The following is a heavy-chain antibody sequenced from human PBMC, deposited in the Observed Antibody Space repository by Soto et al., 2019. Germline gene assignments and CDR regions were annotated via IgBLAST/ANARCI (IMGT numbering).Heavy chain of an antibody. CDR1: GITFSNYW. CDR3: AAWDISNP. J-gene: IGHJ5*02. Sequence: EEKLVQSGGGLVRPGGSMRLSCVGSGITFSNYWMNWVRQTPGKGLEWVANIKPDGSAKAYVDSVKGRFTVSRDNAKTSLYLQMNSLRAEATAVYFCAAWDISNPWGQGTLVTVSS. CDR2: IKPDGSAK. V-gene: IGHV3-7*01. D-gene: IGHD2-15*01.